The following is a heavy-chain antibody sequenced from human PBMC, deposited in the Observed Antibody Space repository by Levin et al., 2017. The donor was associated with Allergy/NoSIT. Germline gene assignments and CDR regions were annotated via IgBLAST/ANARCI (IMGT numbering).Heavy chain of an antibody. J-gene: IGHJ4*02. D-gene: IGHD6-13*01. CDR1: GFTFDDYA. CDR2: ISWNSGSI. V-gene: IGHV3-9*01. CDR3: AKLHSGTISGTKHKPTHDY. Sequence: QRGESLKISCAASGFTFDDYAMHWVRQAPGKGLEWVSGISWNSGSIGYADSVKGRFTISRDNAKNSLYLQMNSLRAEDTALYYCAKLHSGTISGTKHKPTHDYWGQGTLVTVSS.